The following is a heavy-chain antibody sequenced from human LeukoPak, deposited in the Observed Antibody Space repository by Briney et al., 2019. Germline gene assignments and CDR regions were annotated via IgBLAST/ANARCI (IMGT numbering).Heavy chain of an antibody. J-gene: IGHJ4*02. CDR1: GFTFRDYG. V-gene: IGHV3-7*01. D-gene: IGHD2-15*01. CDR2: IRRDGGEK. CDR3: ARVWRGIAANLCFDY. Sequence: PGGSLRLSCAASGFTFRDYGMGWVPQAPGKGLEWVANIRRDGGEKYSVDSVKGRFTISRDNAKNSLYLQMDSLRAEDMALYYCARVWRGIAANLCFDYWGQGTLVSVSS.